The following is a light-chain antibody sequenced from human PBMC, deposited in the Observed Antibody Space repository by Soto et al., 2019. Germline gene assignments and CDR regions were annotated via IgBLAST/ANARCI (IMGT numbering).Light chain of an antibody. CDR3: QPYNNWPGT. CDR2: GAS. V-gene: IGKV3-15*01. J-gene: IGKJ1*01. Sequence: EIVMTQSPATLSVSPGERATLSCRASQSVSSNLAWYQQKPGQAPRLLIYGASTRATGIPARFSGSGSGTEFTITISSLQSEDFAVYYCQPYNNWPGTFGQGTKVEIK. CDR1: QSVSSN.